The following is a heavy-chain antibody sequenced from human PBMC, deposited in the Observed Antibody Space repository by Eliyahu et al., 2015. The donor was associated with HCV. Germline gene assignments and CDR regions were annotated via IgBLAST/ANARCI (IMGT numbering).Heavy chain of an antibody. CDR2: IYYSGST. D-gene: IGHD2-2*01. CDR3: AIQGVACSSTSCPLDY. V-gene: IGHV4-31*03. Sequence: QLQLQESGPGLVKPSQTLSLTCTVXGGXISXGGYYWXWXRQHPGKGLEWIGYIYYSGSTYYNPSLKSRVTISVDTSKNQFSLKLSSVTAADTAVYYCAIQGVACSSTSCPLDYWGQGTLVTVSS. CDR1: GGXISXGGYY. J-gene: IGHJ4*02.